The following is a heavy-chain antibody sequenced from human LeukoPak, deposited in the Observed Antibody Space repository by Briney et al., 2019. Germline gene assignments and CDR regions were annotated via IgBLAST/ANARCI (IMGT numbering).Heavy chain of an antibody. CDR2: MNPNSGNT. V-gene: IGHV1-8*03. J-gene: IGHJ4*02. CDR3: ARGMSLARGVPAGIYY. D-gene: IGHD6-13*01. Sequence: ASLKLSCTASGYTFTSYDINWVRQATGQGLEWMGWMNPNSGNTDYAQMLQGRVTITRNTSISSAYMQLCSLRSEDTAVYYCARGMSLARGVPAGIYYWGQGTLVTVSS. CDR1: GYTFTSYD.